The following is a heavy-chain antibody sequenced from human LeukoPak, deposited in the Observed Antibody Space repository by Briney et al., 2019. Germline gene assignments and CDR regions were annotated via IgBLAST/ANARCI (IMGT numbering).Heavy chain of an antibody. Sequence: GGSLRLSCAASGFTFSSYAMSWVRQAPGKGLEWVAAISDSGGSTYNADSVKGRFTISRDNSKNTLYLQMNSLRAEDTAVYYCAKDGYSSGWYDYWGQGTLVTVSS. D-gene: IGHD6-19*01. CDR3: AKDGYSSGWYDY. J-gene: IGHJ4*02. CDR2: ISDSGGST. V-gene: IGHV3-23*01. CDR1: GFTFSSYA.